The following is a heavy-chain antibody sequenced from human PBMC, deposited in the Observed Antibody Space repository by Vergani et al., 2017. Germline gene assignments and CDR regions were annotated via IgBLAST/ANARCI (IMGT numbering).Heavy chain of an antibody. D-gene: IGHD6-13*01. CDR3: ARDYGRIAAAGLRNYYYYGMDV. CDR1: GGTFSSYT. V-gene: IGHV1-69*04. CDR2: IIPILGIA. Sequence: QVQLVQSGAEVKKPGASVKVSCKASGGTFSSYTISWVRQAPGQGLEWMGRIIPILGIANYAQKFQGRVTITADKSTSTAYMELSSLRSEDTAVYYCARDYGRIAAAGLRNYYYYGMDVWGQGTTVTXSS. J-gene: IGHJ6*02.